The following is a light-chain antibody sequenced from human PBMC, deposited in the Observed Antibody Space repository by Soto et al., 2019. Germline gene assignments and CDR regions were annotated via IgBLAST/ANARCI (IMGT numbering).Light chain of an antibody. J-gene: IGKJ4*01. CDR2: GAS. Sequence: EIVLTQPPGTLSLSPGERATLSCRASQSVSSSYLAWYQQKPGQAPRLLIYGASSRATGIPDRFSGSGSGTDFTLNISRLEPEDFAVYYCQQYGSSPPEATFGGGTKVDI. CDR3: QQYGSSPPEAT. CDR1: QSVSSSY. V-gene: IGKV3-20*01.